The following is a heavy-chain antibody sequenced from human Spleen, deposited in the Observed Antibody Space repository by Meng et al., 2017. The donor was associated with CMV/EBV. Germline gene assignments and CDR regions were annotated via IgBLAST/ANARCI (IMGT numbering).Heavy chain of an antibody. V-gene: IGHV3-23*01. J-gene: IGHJ4*02. CDR3: AAKMHGDYAFEY. Sequence: LSCAASGLTFTTYAMSWVRQAPGKGLEWVSVIGSGGTAYHEDSVKGRFTISRDNSKKTVYLQMNSLGAEDTAVYYCAAKMHGDYAFEYWGQGSLVTV. CDR1: GLTFTTYA. CDR2: IGSGGTA. D-gene: IGHD4-17*01.